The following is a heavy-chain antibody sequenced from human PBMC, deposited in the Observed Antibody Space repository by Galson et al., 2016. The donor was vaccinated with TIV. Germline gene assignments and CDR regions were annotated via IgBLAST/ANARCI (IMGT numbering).Heavy chain of an antibody. D-gene: IGHD3-9*01. CDR1: GYSFISYD. Sequence: SVKVSCKASGYSFISYDTHWVRQAPGQRLEWMGWINTGNGNTKYSQEFQGRVTITRDTFASTAYMELTSLKSEDMAVYYCARGRSFDYLLDYWGQGTLVTVSS. V-gene: IGHV1-3*03. CDR2: INTGNGNT. CDR3: ARGRSFDYLLDY. J-gene: IGHJ4*02.